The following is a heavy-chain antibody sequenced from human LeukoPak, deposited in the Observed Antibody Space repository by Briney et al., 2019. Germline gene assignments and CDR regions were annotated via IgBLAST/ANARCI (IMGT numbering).Heavy chain of an antibody. J-gene: IGHJ4*02. V-gene: IGHV3-53*04. Sequence: GGSLRLSCAASGFTVSTNCMTWVRQAPGKGLEWVSTIYSGGTTYYADSVMGRFTTSRHNSRNTLYLQMNSLRAEDTAVYYCARVDTVMAYYFDLWGQGTLVTVSS. CDR3: ARVDTVMAYYFDL. D-gene: IGHD5-18*01. CDR2: IYSGGTT. CDR1: GFTVSTNC.